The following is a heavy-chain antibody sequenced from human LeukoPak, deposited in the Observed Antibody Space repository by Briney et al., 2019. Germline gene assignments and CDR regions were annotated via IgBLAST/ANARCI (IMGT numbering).Heavy chain of an antibody. CDR1: GGSISGYF. J-gene: IGHJ4*02. V-gene: IGHV4-4*07. Sequence: SETLSLTCTVSGGSISGYFWTWIRQPAGKELEWIGRVYTSGTTYYNPSLESRVTISLDTFNNQSSLRVTSVTAADTAIYYCARGTEKTRISGYYSFDHWGRGLLVTVSS. CDR2: VYTSGTT. D-gene: IGHD5-12*01. CDR3: ARGTEKTRISGYYSFDH.